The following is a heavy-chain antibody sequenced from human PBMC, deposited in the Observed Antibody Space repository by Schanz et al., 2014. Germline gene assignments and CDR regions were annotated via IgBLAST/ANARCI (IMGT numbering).Heavy chain of an antibody. CDR2: INPNSGET. CDR1: GYSFTEYF. Sequence: QVQLVQSGPAVKKPGASMKVSCLASGYSFTEYFLHWVRQAPGQGLEWMGWINPNSGETNYEQKFKGRVTLTSDPSISTALMELSGLPSDDTATYFCARARYTGYDCSGYWGQGTLLIVSS. D-gene: IGHD5-12*01. CDR3: ARARYTGYDCSGY. J-gene: IGHJ4*02. V-gene: IGHV1-2*02.